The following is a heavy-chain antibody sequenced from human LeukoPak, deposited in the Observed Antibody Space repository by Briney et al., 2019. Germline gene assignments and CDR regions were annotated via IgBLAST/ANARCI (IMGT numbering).Heavy chain of an antibody. D-gene: IGHD4-17*01. J-gene: IGHJ5*02. CDR2: IYHSGST. V-gene: IGHV4-30-2*01. Sequence: SQTLSLTCAVSGGSISSGGYSWSWIRQPPGKGLEWIGYIYHSGSTYYNPSLKSRVTISVDRSKNQFSLKLSSVTAADTAVYYCAREFDEYGEHWFDPWGQGTLVTVSS. CDR3: AREFDEYGEHWFDP. CDR1: GGSISSGGYS.